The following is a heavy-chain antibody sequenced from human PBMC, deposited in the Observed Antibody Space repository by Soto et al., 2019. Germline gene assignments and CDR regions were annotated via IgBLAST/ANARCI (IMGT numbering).Heavy chain of an antibody. Sequence: SETLSLTCTVSGDSISSNNNYWSWIRQPPGEGLEWIGFISYSGTTSYSPSLKSRVAISLDTSKNQFSLRLSSVTAADTAVYYCARRYGDYFDYWGQGTLVTVSS. CDR1: GDSISSNNNY. D-gene: IGHD4-17*01. CDR3: ARRYGDYFDY. CDR2: ISYSGTT. V-gene: IGHV4-30-4*01. J-gene: IGHJ4*02.